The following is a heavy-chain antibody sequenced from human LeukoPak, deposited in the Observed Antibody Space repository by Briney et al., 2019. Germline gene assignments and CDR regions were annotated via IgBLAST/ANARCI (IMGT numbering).Heavy chain of an antibody. CDR3: ARGTGYDFWSGQIDY. J-gene: IGHJ4*02. CDR1: GFTFSSYS. CDR2: ISSSSSYI. Sequence: GGSLRLSCAASGFTFSSYSMNWVRQAPGKGLEWVSSISSSSSYIYYADSVKGRFTISRDNAKNTLYLQMNSLRAEDTAVYYCARGTGYDFWSGQIDYWGQGTLVTVSS. D-gene: IGHD3-3*01. V-gene: IGHV3-21*01.